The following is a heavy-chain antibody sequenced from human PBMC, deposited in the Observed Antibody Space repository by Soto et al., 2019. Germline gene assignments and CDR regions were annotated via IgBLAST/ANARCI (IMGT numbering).Heavy chain of an antibody. J-gene: IGHJ4*02. CDR2: INAGNGNT. CDR1: GYTFTSYA. V-gene: IGHV1-3*01. D-gene: IGHD1-26*01. Sequence: GASVKVSCKASGYTFTSYAMHWVRQAPGQRLEWMGWINAGNGNTKYSQKFQGRVTITRDTSASTAYMELSSLRSEDTAVYYCARDSPDYGSYIYYFDYWGQGTLVTVSS. CDR3: ARDSPDYGSYIYYFDY.